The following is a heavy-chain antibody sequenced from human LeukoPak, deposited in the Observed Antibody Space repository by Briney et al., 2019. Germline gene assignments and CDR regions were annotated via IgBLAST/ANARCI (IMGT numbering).Heavy chain of an antibody. CDR1: GFTFSGYA. CDR2: ISYDGSNK. V-gene: IGHV3-30-3*01. CDR3: ARGTDFGAFDI. Sequence: GGSLRLSCAASGFTFSGYAMHWVRQAPGKGLEWVAVISYDGSNKYYADSVKGRFTISRDNSKNTLYLQMNSLRAEDTAVYYCARGTDFGAFDIWGQGTMVTVSS. J-gene: IGHJ3*02. D-gene: IGHD3-16*01.